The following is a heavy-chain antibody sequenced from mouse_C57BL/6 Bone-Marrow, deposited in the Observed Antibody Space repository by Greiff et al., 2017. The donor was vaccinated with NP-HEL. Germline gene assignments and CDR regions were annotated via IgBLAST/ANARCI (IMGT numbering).Heavy chain of an antibody. J-gene: IGHJ2*01. CDR3: ARRHGSSSLYYFDY. V-gene: IGHV5-12*01. Sequence: EVQGVESGGGLVQPGGSLKLSCAASGFTFSDYYMYWVRQTPEKRLEWFAYISNGGGSTYYPDTVKGRFTISRDNAKNTLYLQMSRLKSEDTAMYYCARRHGSSSLYYFDYWGQGTTLTVSS. CDR2: ISNGGGST. CDR1: GFTFSDYY. D-gene: IGHD1-1*01.